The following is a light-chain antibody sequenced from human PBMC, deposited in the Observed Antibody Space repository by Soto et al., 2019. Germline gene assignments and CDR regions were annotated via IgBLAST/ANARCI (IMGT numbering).Light chain of an antibody. CDR2: AAS. CDR1: QGISSY. J-gene: IGKJ4*01. V-gene: IGKV1-9*01. CDR3: QQFNSYPLT. Sequence: DIQLTQSPSFLSASVGDRVTITCRASQGISSYLGWHQQKPGKAPKLLIYAASTLQSGVPSRFSGSGSGTEFTLTISSLQPEDFATYYCQQFNSYPLTFGGGTKVEIK.